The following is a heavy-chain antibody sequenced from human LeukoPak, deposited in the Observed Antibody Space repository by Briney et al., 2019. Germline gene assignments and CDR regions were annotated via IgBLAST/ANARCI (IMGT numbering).Heavy chain of an antibody. CDR1: GGSNSSYY. Sequence: SETLSLTCTVSGGSNSSYYWSWIRQPAGKGLEWIGRIYTSGSTNYNPSLKSGVTMSVDTSKNQFSLKLSSVAAADTAVYYCARDVRRAYYGSGSSYWFDPWGQGTLVTVSS. V-gene: IGHV4-4*07. J-gene: IGHJ5*02. CDR3: ARDVRRAYYGSGSSYWFDP. CDR2: IYTSGST. D-gene: IGHD3-10*01.